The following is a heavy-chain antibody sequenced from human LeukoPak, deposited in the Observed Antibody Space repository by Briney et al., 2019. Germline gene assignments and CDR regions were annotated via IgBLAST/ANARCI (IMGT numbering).Heavy chain of an antibody. D-gene: IGHD3-16*01. CDR2: INHNGNVN. Sequence: GVLRFSCAASGFTFSSYWMNWARQAPGKGLEWVASINHNGNVNYYVDSVKGRFTISRDNAKNSLYLQMSNLRAEDTAVYFCARGGGLDVWGQGATVTVSS. CDR1: GFTFSSYW. V-gene: IGHV3-7*03. CDR3: ARGGGLDV. J-gene: IGHJ6*02.